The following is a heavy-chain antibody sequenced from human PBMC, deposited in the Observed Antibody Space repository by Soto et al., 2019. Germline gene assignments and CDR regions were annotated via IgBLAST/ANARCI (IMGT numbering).Heavy chain of an antibody. CDR2: IKQDGSEK. J-gene: IGHJ6*02. D-gene: IGHD2-15*01. CDR1: GFTFSSYW. V-gene: IGHV3-7*01. CDR3: AREGQADNYYYYGMDV. Sequence: EVQLVESGGGLVQPGGSLRLSCAASGFTFSSYWMSWVRQAPGKGLEWVANIKQDGSEKYYVDSVKGRFTISRDNAKNSLYLQMNSLRAEDTAVHYCAREGQADNYYYYGMDVWGQGTTVTVSS.